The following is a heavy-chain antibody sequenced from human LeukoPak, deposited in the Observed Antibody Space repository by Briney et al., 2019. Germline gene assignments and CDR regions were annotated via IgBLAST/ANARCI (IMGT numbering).Heavy chain of an antibody. J-gene: IGHJ4*02. CDR2: ITSSSSYA. CDR3: ARPSFVTGSYYPL. V-gene: IGHV3-21*01. Sequence: GGSLRLSCEASGFTFSTYNMNWVRQAPGKRLEWVSSITSSSSYAFYADSVKGRFTISRDNAKNSLYLQMNTLRAEDTAVYYCARPSFVTGSYYPLWGQGTLVAVSS. D-gene: IGHD1-26*01. CDR1: GFTFSTYN.